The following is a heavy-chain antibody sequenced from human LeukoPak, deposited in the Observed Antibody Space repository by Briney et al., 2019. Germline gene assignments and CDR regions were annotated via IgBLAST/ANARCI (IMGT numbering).Heavy chain of an antibody. CDR3: AKWGDFDILTGYYVSDF. CDR1: GFTFSSYA. CDR2: VTGRGGST. J-gene: IGHJ4*02. Sequence: PGASLRLSCVASGFTFSSYAMSWVRQAPGKRLEWVSAVTGRGGSTYYADSVKGRFTISRDNSRNTLFLQMNSLRAEDTAIYYCAKWGDFDILTGYYVSDFWGQGTLVTVSS. V-gene: IGHV3-23*01. D-gene: IGHD3-9*01.